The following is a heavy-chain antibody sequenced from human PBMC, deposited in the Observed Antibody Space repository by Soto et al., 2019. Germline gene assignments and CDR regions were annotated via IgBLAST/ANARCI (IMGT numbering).Heavy chain of an antibody. J-gene: IGHJ3*02. D-gene: IGHD2-8*01. Sequence: SETLSLTCTVSGGSISSYYWSWIRQPPGKGLEWIGYIHYSGSTNYNPSLKSRVTISVDTSKNQFSLKLSSVTAADTAVYYCARVSPSQDIVLMVYATSYDAFDIWGQGTMVTVSS. V-gene: IGHV4-59*01. CDR2: IHYSGST. CDR1: GGSISSYY. CDR3: ARVSPSQDIVLMVYATSYDAFDI.